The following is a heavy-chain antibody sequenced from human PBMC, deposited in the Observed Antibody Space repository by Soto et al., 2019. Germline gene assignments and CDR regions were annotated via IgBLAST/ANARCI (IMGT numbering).Heavy chain of an antibody. J-gene: IGHJ4*02. CDR1: GGTFSSYA. CDR2: IIPIFGTA. V-gene: IGHV1-69*13. Sequence: WASVKVSCKASGGTFSSYAISWVRQAPGQGLEWMGGIIPIFGTANYAQKLQGRVTITADESTSTAYMELSSLRSEDTAVYYCARAVRGVTYRNWGQGTLVTVSS. CDR3: ARAVRGVTYRN. D-gene: IGHD3-10*01.